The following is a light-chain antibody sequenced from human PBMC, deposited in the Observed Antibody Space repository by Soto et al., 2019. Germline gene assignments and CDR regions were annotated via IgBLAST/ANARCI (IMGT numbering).Light chain of an antibody. J-gene: IGLJ1*01. Sequence: QSVLTRPASVSGSPGQSITISCTGTISDFVVYNYVSWYQQRPGKAPKLMIYGVSNRPSGVSNRFSGSKSGNTASLTISGLQADDEADYYCSSHTISSALQVFGTGTKVTVL. CDR3: SSHTISSALQV. CDR1: ISDFVVYNY. V-gene: IGLV2-14*01. CDR2: GVS.